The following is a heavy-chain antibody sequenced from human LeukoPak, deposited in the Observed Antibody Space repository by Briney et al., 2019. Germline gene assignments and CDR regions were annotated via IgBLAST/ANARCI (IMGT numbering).Heavy chain of an antibody. CDR2: IYTSGRT. D-gene: IGHD3-22*01. J-gene: IGHJ4*02. Sequence: PSETLSLTCTVSGGSIRYYFWSWIRQPPGKGLEWIGCIYTSGRTNYNPSLKSRVTISVDTSKNQLSLNLSSVTAADAAVYYCARGVLHDSSGYPFDYWGRGTLVTVSS. CDR3: ARGVLHDSSGYPFDY. V-gene: IGHV4-4*09. CDR1: GGSIRYYF.